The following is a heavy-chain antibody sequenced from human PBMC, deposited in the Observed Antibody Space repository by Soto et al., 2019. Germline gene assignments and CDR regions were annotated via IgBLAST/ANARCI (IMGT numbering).Heavy chain of an antibody. D-gene: IGHD4-4*01. Sequence: QVHLVQSGAEVRKPGASVKISCQTSGYPFTAYHMHWVRQAPGQGLEWMGVINPTEGRTRYSQKFQDRVNMTRDTSTSTVYMELSRLRSEDAAKYSCARGREYSFGYNWFDPWGQGTLVTVSS. V-gene: IGHV1-46*01. J-gene: IGHJ5*02. CDR2: INPTEGRT. CDR3: ARGREYSFGYNWFDP. CDR1: GYPFTAYH.